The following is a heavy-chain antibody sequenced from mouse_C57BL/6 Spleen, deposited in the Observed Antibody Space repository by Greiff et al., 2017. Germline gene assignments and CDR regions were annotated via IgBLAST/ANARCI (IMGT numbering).Heavy chain of an antibody. J-gene: IGHJ4*01. CDR2: ISSGSSTI. V-gene: IGHV5-17*01. Sequence: EVQLQESGGGLVKPGGSLKLSCEASGFTFSDYGMHWVRQAPEKGLAWVAYISSGSSTICYADKVKGRFTTSRNIAKNTLFLQMTSLRSEDTAMYYCAREDCDDYFSYAMDYWGQGTSVTVSS. CDR3: AREDCDDYFSYAMDY. CDR1: GFTFSDYG. D-gene: IGHD2-4*01.